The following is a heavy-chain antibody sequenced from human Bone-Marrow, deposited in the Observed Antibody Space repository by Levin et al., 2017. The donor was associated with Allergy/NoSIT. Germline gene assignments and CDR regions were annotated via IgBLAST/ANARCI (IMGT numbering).Heavy chain of an antibody. D-gene: IGHD1/OR15-1a*01. CDR2: IYYGGTT. CDR3: TRSPRARTPDS. V-gene: IGHV4-39*01. Sequence: SETLSLTCTVSGGSINTSSYYWGWIRQPPGKGLEWIGNIYYGGTTYYNPSLKSRVSISADTSRNQFSLNLNSVTAADPAVFYCTRSPRARTPDSWGQGTLVTVSS. J-gene: IGHJ4*02. CDR1: GGSINTSSYY.